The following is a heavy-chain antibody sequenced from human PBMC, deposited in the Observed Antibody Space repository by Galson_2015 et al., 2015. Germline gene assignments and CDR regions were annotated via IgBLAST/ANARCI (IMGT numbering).Heavy chain of an antibody. J-gene: IGHJ4*02. Sequence: SETLSLTCTVAGGSINTYYWIWVRQPPGRGLEWIGYIYSSGTTEYNPSLKSRVTMSVDMSNNQFSLKLTSVTAADTAVYYCARGVLGGGGYRHFDFWGQGTLVTVSS. CDR2: IYSSGTT. CDR1: GGSINTYY. D-gene: IGHD2-15*01. V-gene: IGHV4-59*01. CDR3: ARGVLGGGGYRHFDF.